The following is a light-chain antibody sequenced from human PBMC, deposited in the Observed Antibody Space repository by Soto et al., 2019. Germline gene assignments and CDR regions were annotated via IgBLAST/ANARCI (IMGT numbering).Light chain of an antibody. J-gene: IGLJ3*02. Sequence: QAVLTQPPSASGTPGQAVTISCSGSTSNIGTNTVKWYQQVPGSAPKILIYNDVQRPSGVPDRFSGSKSGTSASLVISGLQSEDEADYYCAAWDDSVWVFGGGTKLTVL. V-gene: IGLV1-44*01. CDR3: AAWDDSVWV. CDR1: TSNIGTNT. CDR2: NDV.